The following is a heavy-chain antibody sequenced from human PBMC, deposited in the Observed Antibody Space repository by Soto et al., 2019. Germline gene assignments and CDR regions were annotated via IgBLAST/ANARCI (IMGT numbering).Heavy chain of an antibody. Sequence: QVQLVESGGGVVQPGRSLRLSCAASGFTFSSYGMHWVRQAPGKGLEWVAVISYDGSNNYYADSVKGRFTISRDNSKNTLYLQMNSLRAEDTAVYYCAKESLVVTTPDPFDIWGQGPMVTVSS. CDR2: ISYDGSNN. D-gene: IGHD2-15*01. V-gene: IGHV3-30*18. CDR3: AKESLVVTTPDPFDI. CDR1: GFTFSSYG. J-gene: IGHJ3*02.